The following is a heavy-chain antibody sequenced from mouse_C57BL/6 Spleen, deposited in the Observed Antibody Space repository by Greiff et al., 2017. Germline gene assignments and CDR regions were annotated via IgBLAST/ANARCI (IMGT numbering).Heavy chain of an antibody. Sequence: QVQLQQPGAELVMPGASVKLSCKASGYTFTSYWMHWVKQRPGQGLEWIGEIDPSDRYHNYNQKFKGKSTLTVDKSSSTAYMQLSSLTSEDSAVYYCATLAYYSNQAWFAYWGQGTLVTVSA. CDR2: IDPSDRYH. J-gene: IGHJ3*01. V-gene: IGHV1-69*01. D-gene: IGHD2-5*01. CDR3: ATLAYYSNQAWFAY. CDR1: GYTFTSYW.